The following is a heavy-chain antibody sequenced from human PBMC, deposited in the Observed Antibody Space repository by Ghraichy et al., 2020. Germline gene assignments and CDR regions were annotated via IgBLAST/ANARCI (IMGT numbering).Heavy chain of an antibody. V-gene: IGHV3-48*03. CDR1: GFTFSSYE. CDR3: ARELGGGATLGGFDY. CDR2: ISSSDNAI. J-gene: IGHJ4*02. Sequence: GGSLRLSCAASGFTFSSYEMNWVRQAPGKGLEWVSYISSSDNAIYYADSVKGRFTISRDNAKNSLFLQMNSLRAEDTAVYYCARELGGGATLGGFDYWGQGTLVTVSS. D-gene: IGHD3-16*01.